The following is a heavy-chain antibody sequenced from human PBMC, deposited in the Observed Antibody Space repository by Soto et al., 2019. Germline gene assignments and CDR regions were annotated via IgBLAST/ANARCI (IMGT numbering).Heavy chain of an antibody. V-gene: IGHV4-30-2*01. CDR3: ARVTSTCGDYYFDC. CDR1: GGSISSGGYS. D-gene: IGHD4-17*01. Sequence: QLQLQESGSGLVKPSQTLSLTCAVSGGSISSGGYSWSWIRQPPGKGLEWIGYIYHSGSTYYNPSLKNRVPISVDRSQKQYSLKQSSVTAADTAVYYCARVTSTCGDYYFDCWGQGTLVTVSS. CDR2: IYHSGST. J-gene: IGHJ4*02.